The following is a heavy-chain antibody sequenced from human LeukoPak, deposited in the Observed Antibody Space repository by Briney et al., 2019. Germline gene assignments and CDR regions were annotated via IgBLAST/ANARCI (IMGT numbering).Heavy chain of an antibody. Sequence: SETLSLTCSVSGGSISSNYWSWFRQPPGKGLEWIGYIYYSGSTTYNPSLKSRVTISVDTSKNQFSLKLSSVAAADTAVYYCARGLPYSSSNWFDPWGQGTLVTVSS. CDR2: IYYSGST. J-gene: IGHJ5*02. V-gene: IGHV4-59*12. CDR1: GGSISSNY. CDR3: ARGLPYSSSNWFDP. D-gene: IGHD6-6*01.